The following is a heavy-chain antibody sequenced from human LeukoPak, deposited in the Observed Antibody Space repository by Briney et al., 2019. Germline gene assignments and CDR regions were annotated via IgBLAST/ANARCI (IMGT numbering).Heavy chain of an antibody. D-gene: IGHD1-1*01. J-gene: IGHJ4*02. V-gene: IGHV4-39*02. CDR2: ICSGGNT. CDR1: GGSVSSSYY. CDR3: ARDGPWKSDC. Sequence: SQTLSLTCTVSGGSVSSSYYWGWIRQPPGKGLEWIGSICSGGNTCYNPSLKSRVTISADSSKNQFSLKLTSVTAADTAVYFCARDGPWKSDCWGQGTLVTVSS.